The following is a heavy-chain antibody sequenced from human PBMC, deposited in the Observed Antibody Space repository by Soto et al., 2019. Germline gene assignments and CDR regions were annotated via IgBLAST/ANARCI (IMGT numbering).Heavy chain of an antibody. V-gene: IGHV3-21*01. CDR2: ISSSSSYI. D-gene: IGHD6-13*01. CDR1: GFTFSSYS. J-gene: IGHJ4*02. Sequence: EVQLVESGGGLVKPGGSLRLSCAASGFTFSSYSMNWVRQAPGKRLEWVSSISSSSSYIYYADSVKGRFTSSRDNAKNSLYLQMNSLRAEDTAVYYCARDKVSPIAAADYWCQGTLFTVSS. CDR3: ARDKVSPIAAADY.